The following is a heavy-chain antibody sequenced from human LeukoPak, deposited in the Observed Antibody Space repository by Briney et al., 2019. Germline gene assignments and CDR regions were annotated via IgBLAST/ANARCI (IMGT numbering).Heavy chain of an antibody. Sequence: GGSLRLSCAASGFTFSSYSMNWVRQAPGKGLEWVSSISSNSRYTYYADSVKGRFTISRDNAKNSLYLQMNSLRAEDTAVYYCARDKVVGPSNFDYWGQGTLVTVSS. CDR3: ARDKVVGPSNFDY. V-gene: IGHV3-21*06. D-gene: IGHD1-26*01. CDR2: ISSNSRYT. J-gene: IGHJ4*02. CDR1: GFTFSSYS.